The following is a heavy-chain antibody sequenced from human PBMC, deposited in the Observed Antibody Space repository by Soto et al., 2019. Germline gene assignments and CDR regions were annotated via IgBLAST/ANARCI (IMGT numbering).Heavy chain of an antibody. CDR2: ISSSSSYI. J-gene: IGHJ6*02. CDR1: GFTFSSYS. CDR3: ARGHYSNYGMDV. D-gene: IGHD4-4*01. V-gene: IGHV3-21*01. Sequence: GGSLRLSCAASGFTFSSYSMNWVRQAPGKGLEWVSSISSSSSYIYYADSVKGRFTISRDNAKNSLYLQMNSLRAEDTAVYYCARGHYSNYGMDVWGQGTTVTAP.